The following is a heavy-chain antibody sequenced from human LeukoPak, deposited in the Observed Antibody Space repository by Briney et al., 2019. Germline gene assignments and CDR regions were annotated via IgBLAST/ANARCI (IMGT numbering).Heavy chain of an antibody. CDR3: ARDVAIVVPAATYYYYYYMDV. D-gene: IGHD2-2*01. V-gene: IGHV1-2*02. CDR1: GYTFTGYY. CDR2: INPNSGGT. Sequence: ASVKVSCKASGYTFTGYYMHWVRQAPGQGLEWMGWINPNSGGTNYAQKLQGRVTMTTDTSTSTAYMELRSLRSDDTAVCYCARDVAIVVPAATYYYYYYMDVWGKGTTVTVSS. J-gene: IGHJ6*03.